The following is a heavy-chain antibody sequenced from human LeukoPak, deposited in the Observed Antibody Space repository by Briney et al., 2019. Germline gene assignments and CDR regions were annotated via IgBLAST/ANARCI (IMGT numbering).Heavy chain of an antibody. V-gene: IGHV3-13*01. CDR3: ARELVTAGLWYFDL. D-gene: IGHD6-13*01. Sequence: GALRLSFASSGFTFSIHDMHWVRHPTGKNLEWVSSIGTAGDTNYLGSVKGRFSVSRENAKNSLYLQMNSLTAGDTAVYYCARELVTAGLWYFDLWGRGTLVTVSS. J-gene: IGHJ2*01. CDR2: IGTAGDT. CDR1: GFTFSIHD.